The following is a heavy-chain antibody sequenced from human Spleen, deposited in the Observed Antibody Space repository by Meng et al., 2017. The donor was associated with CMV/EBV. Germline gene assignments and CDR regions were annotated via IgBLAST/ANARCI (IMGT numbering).Heavy chain of an antibody. J-gene: IGHJ2*01. Sequence: SETLSLTCAVYGGSFSGYYWSWIRQPPGKGLEWIGYIYYIGSTNYNPSLKSRVTISVDTSKNQFSLKLTYVTAADTAVYYCARGGDTRGVPDCYFDLWGRGTLVTVSS. CDR3: ARGGDTRGVPDCYFDL. V-gene: IGHV4-59*01. D-gene: IGHD3-16*01. CDR2: IYYIGST. CDR1: GGSFSGYY.